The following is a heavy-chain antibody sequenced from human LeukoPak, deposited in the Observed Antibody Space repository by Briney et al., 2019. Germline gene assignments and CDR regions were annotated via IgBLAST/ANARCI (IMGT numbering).Heavy chain of an antibody. J-gene: IGHJ4*02. CDR1: GGSISNYY. CDR3: ARGPTTVTRAFDY. V-gene: IGHV4-39*07. Sequence: PSETLSLTCTVSGGSISNYYWGWIRQPPGKGLEWIGSIYYSGSTYYNPSLKSRVTISVDTSKNQFSLTLSSVTAADTAVYYCARGPTTVTRAFDYWGQGTLVTVSS. CDR2: IYYSGST. D-gene: IGHD4-17*01.